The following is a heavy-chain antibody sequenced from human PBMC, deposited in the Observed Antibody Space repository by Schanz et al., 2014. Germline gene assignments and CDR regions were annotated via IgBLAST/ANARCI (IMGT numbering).Heavy chain of an antibody. J-gene: IGHJ5*01. V-gene: IGHV6-1*01. CDR3: ARGVHWFDS. Sequence: QVQLQQSGPGLLKPSQTLSLTCAISGDSVSSNSAAWNWIRQSPSRGLEWLGRTYYRSNWYNDYAASLKSRITVTRDTSKNQFSLQLNSVTPEDTAMYYCARGVHWFDSWGRGSLVTVSS. D-gene: IGHD3-10*01. CDR2: TYYRSNWYN. CDR1: GDSVSSNSAA.